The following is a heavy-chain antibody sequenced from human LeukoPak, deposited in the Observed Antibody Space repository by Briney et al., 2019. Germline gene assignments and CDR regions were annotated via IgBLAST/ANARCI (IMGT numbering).Heavy chain of an antibody. D-gene: IGHD1-26*01. CDR2: IYYSGGT. CDR1: GGSISSYY. J-gene: IGHJ4*02. CDR3: ASISGSYFFDY. V-gene: IGHV4-59*01. Sequence: SETLSLTCTVSGGSISSYYWSWIRQPPGKGLEWIGYIYYSGGTNYNPSLKSRVTISVDTSKNQFSLKLSSVTAADTAVYYCASISGSYFFDYWGQGTLVTVSS.